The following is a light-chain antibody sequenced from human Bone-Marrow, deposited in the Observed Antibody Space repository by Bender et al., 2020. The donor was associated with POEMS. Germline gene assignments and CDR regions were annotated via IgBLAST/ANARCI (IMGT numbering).Light chain of an antibody. Sequence: QSVLTQPPSASGTPGQRVTISCSGVSSNIGAHAVNWYQTLPGTAPKLLIYSSHRRPSEVPDRFSGSRSGTSASLAISGLKSEDEADYYCAVWDDSLNGWVFGGGTKLTVL. CDR2: SSH. J-gene: IGLJ3*02. V-gene: IGLV1-44*01. CDR1: SSNIGAHA. CDR3: AVWDDSLNGWV.